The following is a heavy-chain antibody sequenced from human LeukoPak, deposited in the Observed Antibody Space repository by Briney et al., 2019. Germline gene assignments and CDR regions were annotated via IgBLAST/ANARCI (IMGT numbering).Heavy chain of an antibody. CDR1: GDSISISSHY. J-gene: IGHJ4*02. D-gene: IGHD3-10*01. CDR3: ARHRGYYGSGSKLDC. CDR2: IYYSGST. Sequence: SETLSLTCTVSGDSISISSHYWGWIRQPPGKGPEWIGSIYYSGSTYYNPSLKSRVTISVDTSKNQFSLKLGSVTAADTAVYLCARHRGYYGSGSKLDCWGQGTLVTVSS. V-gene: IGHV4-39*01.